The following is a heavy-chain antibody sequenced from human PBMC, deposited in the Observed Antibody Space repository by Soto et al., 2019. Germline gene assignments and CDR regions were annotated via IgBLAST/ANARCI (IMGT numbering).Heavy chain of an antibody. CDR2: LYWDDDK. CDR1: GFSLSTSEVG. V-gene: IGHV2-5*02. CDR3: VHRAGMGGNSWLPGH. Sequence: QITLKESGPTLVKHTQTLTLTCTFSGFSLSTSEVGVGWSRQPPGKALEWLALLYWDDDKRYNPSLKSRLTITKDTSKNQGVLTLTNMDPVDTATYYCVHRAGMGGNSWLPGHWGQGTLVTVSS. D-gene: IGHD6-13*01. J-gene: IGHJ4*02.